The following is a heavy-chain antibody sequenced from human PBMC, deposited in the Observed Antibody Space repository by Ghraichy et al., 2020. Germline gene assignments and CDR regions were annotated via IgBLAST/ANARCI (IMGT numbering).Heavy chain of an antibody. J-gene: IGHJ4*02. V-gene: IGHV3-33*01. CDR2: IWYDGSNK. Sequence: GGSLRLSCAASGFTFSSYGMHWVRQAPGKGLEWVAVIWYDGSNKYYADSVKGRFTISRDNSKNTLYLQMNSLRAEDTAVYYCARDLGPYSSSSSGVDWGQGTLVTVSS. CDR3: ARDLGPYSSSSSGVD. D-gene: IGHD6-6*01. CDR1: GFTFSSYG.